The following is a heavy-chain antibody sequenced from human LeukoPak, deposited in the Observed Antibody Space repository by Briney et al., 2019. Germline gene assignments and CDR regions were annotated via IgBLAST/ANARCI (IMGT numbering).Heavy chain of an antibody. CDR3: ARDSHCSGGSCYYYYGMDV. CDR2: ITGSGDST. CDR1: GFTFSSNA. V-gene: IGHV3-23*01. Sequence: PGGSLRLSCAASGFTFSSNAMNWVRQAPGKGLEWVSGITGSGDSTYYADSVKGRFTISRDNSKNTVYLQMNSLRAEDTAVYYCARDSHCSGGSCYYYYGMDVWGQGTTVTVSS. J-gene: IGHJ6*02. D-gene: IGHD2-15*01.